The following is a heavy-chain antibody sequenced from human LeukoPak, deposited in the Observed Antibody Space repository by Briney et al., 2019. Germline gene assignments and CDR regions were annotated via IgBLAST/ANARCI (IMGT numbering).Heavy chain of an antibody. Sequence: GRSLRLTCAVSGVTFSTSTMHWVRQAPGKGLEWVAVISYDGSNKFYADSVKGRFAISRDNSKNTLYLQMNSLRGYDSAVYYCARPLSNGYCHDSAGDYPYAMDVWGQGTTVTVSS. D-gene: IGHD3-22*01. CDR1: GVTFSTST. CDR3: ARPLSNGYCHDSAGDYPYAMDV. V-gene: IGHV3-30*09. CDR2: ISYDGSNK. J-gene: IGHJ6*02.